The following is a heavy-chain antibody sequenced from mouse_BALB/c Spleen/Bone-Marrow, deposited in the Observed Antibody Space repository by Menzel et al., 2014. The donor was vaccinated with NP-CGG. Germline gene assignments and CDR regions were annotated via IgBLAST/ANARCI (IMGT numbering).Heavy chain of an antibody. CDR1: GYSFTNYW. J-gene: IGHJ3*01. V-gene: IGHV1-7*01. D-gene: IGHD2-1*01. CDR2: ISPSTGYS. Sequence: QVQLQQSGAELAKPGASVKMSCKASGYSFTNYWMHWVKQRPGQGLEWIGYISPSTGYSGYNQKFKDKATLTADKSSNIAYMQLSSLTSEDSAVYYCARYGNYPLFAYWGQGTLVTVSA. CDR3: ARYGNYPLFAY.